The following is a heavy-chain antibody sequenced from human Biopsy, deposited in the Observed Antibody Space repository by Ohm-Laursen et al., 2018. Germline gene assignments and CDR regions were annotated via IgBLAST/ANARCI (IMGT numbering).Heavy chain of an antibody. CDR1: GYTFTAYG. D-gene: IGHD3-3*01. V-gene: IGHV1-18*04. J-gene: IGHJ3*02. CDR3: ARDPGYDFWSGSDPFDI. Sequence: ASVKVSCKASGYTFTAYGISWVRQAPGQGLEWMGGISTYNVDTNIAQKFQGRVSMTTDTSTRTAYMELRSLRSGDTAIYFCARDPGYDFWSGSDPFDIWGQGTLVTVS. CDR2: ISTYNVDT.